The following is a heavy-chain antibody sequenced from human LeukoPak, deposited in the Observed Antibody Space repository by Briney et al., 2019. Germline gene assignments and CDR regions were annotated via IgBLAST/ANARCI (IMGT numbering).Heavy chain of an antibody. J-gene: IGHJ4*02. CDR2: INPSGGST. Sequence: GASVKVSCKASGYTFTSYYMHWVRQAPGQGLEWMGIINPSGGSTTYTQKFQGRVTTTRDTSTSTVYMELSSLRSEDTAVYYCARVLVGATSWRFDYWGQGTLVTVSS. CDR3: ARVLVGATSWRFDY. D-gene: IGHD1-26*01. CDR1: GYTFTSYY. V-gene: IGHV1-46*01.